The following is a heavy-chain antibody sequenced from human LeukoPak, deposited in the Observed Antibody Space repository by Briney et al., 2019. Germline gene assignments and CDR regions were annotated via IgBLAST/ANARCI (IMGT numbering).Heavy chain of an antibody. V-gene: IGHV3-30*03. CDR1: GFTFSSYG. Sequence: PGRSLRLSCAASGFTFSSYGMHWVRQAPGKGLEWVAVISYDGSNKYYADSVKGRFTISRDNSKNTLYLQMNSLRAEDTAVYYCAAYYFDSSGYPAPFDYWGQGTLVTVSP. J-gene: IGHJ4*02. CDR3: AAYYFDSSGYPAPFDY. D-gene: IGHD3-22*01. CDR2: ISYDGSNK.